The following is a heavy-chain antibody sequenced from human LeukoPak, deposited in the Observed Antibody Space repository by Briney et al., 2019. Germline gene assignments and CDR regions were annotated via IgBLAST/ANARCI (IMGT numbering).Heavy chain of an antibody. CDR2: IKSDGST. J-gene: IGHJ1*01. V-gene: IGHV3-74*01. CDR1: GFTFSTYW. CDR3: ARAPSEIGGYYPEYFRH. D-gene: IGHD3-22*01. Sequence: GGSLRLSCAASGFTFSTYWMHWVRQAPGKGLVWVSRIKSDGSTNYADSVKGRFTISRDNAKNTVSLQMNSLRPVDTCVYYCARAPSEIGGYYPEYFRHWGQGTLVTVSS.